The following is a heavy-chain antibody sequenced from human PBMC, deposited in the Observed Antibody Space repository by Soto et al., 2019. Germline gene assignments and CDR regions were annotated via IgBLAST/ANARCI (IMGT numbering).Heavy chain of an antibody. CDR1: CGTIRSSNYY. CDR3: SRRAPEGFDP. J-gene: IGHJ5*02. Sequence: PSETLSLTCTVSCGTIRSSNYYWAWIRQPPGKGLEWIGSIDYCGSTYYNPSLKSRVTISLDTSKHHFSLKLGSVTAADTALYYRSRRAPEGFDPWGQGTLVTVSS. CDR2: IDYCGST. V-gene: IGHV4-39*02.